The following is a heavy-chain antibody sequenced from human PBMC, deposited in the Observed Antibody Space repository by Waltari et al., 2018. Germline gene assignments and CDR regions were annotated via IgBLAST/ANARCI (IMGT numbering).Heavy chain of an antibody. V-gene: IGHV1-69*08. J-gene: IGHJ4*02. CDR3: AREGRCSGGSCYSKIDY. CDR2: IIPILGIA. Sequence: QVQLVQSGAEVKKPGSSVKVSCKASGGTFSSYTISWVRPAPGQGLEWMGRIIPILGIANYAQKLQRRVTITAAKSTSTAYMELSSLSSEDTAVYYCAREGRCSGGSCYSKIDYLGQGHLVTVSS. D-gene: IGHD2-15*01. CDR1: GGTFSSYT.